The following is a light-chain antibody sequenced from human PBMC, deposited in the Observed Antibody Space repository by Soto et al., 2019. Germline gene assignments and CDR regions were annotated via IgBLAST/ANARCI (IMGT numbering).Light chain of an antibody. CDR2: EVS. Sequence: VLRQTPLSSLVTLGQPASITCTSSRSLVHSDGNTYLSWLHQRPGQPPRLLIYEVSKRYSGVPDRFSGSGAGTYFTLDISRVEAEDVGTYYCMQGTQFPLNFGGGTKLAI. J-gene: IGKJ4*01. CDR1: RSLVHSDGNTY. CDR3: MQGTQFPLN. V-gene: IGKV2-24*01.